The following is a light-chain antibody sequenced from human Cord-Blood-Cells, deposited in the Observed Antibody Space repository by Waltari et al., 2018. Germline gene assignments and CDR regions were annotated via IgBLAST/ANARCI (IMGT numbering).Light chain of an antibody. V-gene: IGKV3-15*01. CDR1: PSVSST. CDR3: QQYNNWPRT. J-gene: IGKJ1*01. CDR2: GAS. Sequence: EIVMTQSPATPSVSTGERATLSFRASPSVSSTLAWYHQTPCQAPRLLIYGASTRATVIPARFSGSGSGTEFTLTISSLQSEDFVVYYCQQYNNWPRTFGQGTKVEIK.